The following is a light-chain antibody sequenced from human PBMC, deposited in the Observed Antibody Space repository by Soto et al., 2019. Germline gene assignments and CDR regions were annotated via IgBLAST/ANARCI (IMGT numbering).Light chain of an antibody. CDR1: QGIGND. CDR3: QQSYSTPTWT. CDR2: DVS. V-gene: IGKV1-6*01. Sequence: AIQMTQSPSSLSASVGDRVTITCRASQGIGNDLGWYQQKPGKAPILLIYDVSSLQSGVPSRFSGSGSGTDFTLTISSLQPEDSATYYCQQSYSTPTWTFGQGTKVEIK. J-gene: IGKJ1*01.